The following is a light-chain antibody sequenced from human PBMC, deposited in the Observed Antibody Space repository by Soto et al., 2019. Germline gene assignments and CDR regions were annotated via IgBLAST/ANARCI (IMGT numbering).Light chain of an antibody. J-gene: IGLJ1*01. CDR2: EVS. CDR3: SSYAGSNNFV. V-gene: IGLV2-8*01. Sequence: QLVLTQPPSASGSPGQSVTISCTGTSSDVGGYNFVSWYQQHPGKAPKLMIYEVSKRPSGVPDRFSGSKSGNTASLTVSGLQAEDEADYYCSSYAGSNNFVFRTGTKVTVL. CDR1: SSDVGGYNF.